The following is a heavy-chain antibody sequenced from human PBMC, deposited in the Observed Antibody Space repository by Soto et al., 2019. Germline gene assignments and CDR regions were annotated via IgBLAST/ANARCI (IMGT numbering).Heavy chain of an antibody. CDR3: AKVSSSWYSGFFDY. CDR2: LSDSGGST. D-gene: IGHD6-13*01. J-gene: IGHJ4*02. CDR1: GFTFSNYA. V-gene: IGHV3-23*01. Sequence: EVQLLESGGGLVQPGGSLRLSCAASGFTFSNYAMSWVLQAPGKGLEWVSGLSDSGGSTYYADSVKGRFTISRDNSMNTQYLQMNTLRAEDTAVYYCAKVSSSWYSGFFDYWGQGTLVTVSS.